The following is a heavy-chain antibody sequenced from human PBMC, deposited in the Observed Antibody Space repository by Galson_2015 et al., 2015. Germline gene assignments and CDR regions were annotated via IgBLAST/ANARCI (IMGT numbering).Heavy chain of an antibody. D-gene: IGHD5-18*01. CDR2: IYPGDSDT. V-gene: IGHV5-51*01. CDR1: GYSFTSYW. CDR3: ARHDVDTIYNYYYGMDV. Sequence: QSGAEVKKPGESLTISCTGSGYSFTSYWIGWVRQMPGKGLEWMGIIYPGDSDTRYSPSFQGQVTISADKSISTAYLQWSSLKASDTAMYYCARHDVDTIYNYYYGMDVWGQGTTVTVSS. J-gene: IGHJ6*02.